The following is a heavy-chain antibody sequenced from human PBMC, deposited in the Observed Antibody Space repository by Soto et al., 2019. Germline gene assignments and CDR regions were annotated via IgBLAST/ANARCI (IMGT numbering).Heavy chain of an antibody. Sequence: PSETLSLTCAVYGGSFSGYYWSWIRQTPGKGLEWIGEINHSGNTNYKSSLKSRLTVSVDTSKNQFSLNLRSVTAADTAVFYCARAITAAGTRRLDSSGQGTLVTVSS. J-gene: IGHJ5*01. CDR2: INHSGNT. CDR3: ARAITAAGTRRLDS. CDR1: GGSFSGYY. D-gene: IGHD6-25*01. V-gene: IGHV4-34*01.